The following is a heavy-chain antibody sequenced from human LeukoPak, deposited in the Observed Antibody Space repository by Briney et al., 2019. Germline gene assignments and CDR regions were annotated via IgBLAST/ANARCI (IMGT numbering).Heavy chain of an antibody. CDR2: ISYDGSNK. V-gene: IGHV3-30*04. CDR3: AKDLSSHSVYYFDY. J-gene: IGHJ4*02. Sequence: GGSLRLSCAASGFTFSSYAMHWVRQAPGKGLEWVAVISYDGSNKYYADSVKGRFTISRDNSKNTLYLQVNSLRAEDTAVYYCAKDLSSHSVYYFDYWGQGTLVTVSS. CDR1: GFTFSSYA. D-gene: IGHD5/OR15-5a*01.